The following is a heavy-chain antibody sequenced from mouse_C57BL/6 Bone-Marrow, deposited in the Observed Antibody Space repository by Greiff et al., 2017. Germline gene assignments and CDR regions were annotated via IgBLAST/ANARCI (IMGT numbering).Heavy chain of an antibody. Sequence: VMLVESGGGLVKPGGSLKLSCAASGFTFSSYTMSWVRQTPEKRLQWVAAISGGGGNTYYPDSVKGRFTISRDNDKNILYLQMSSLRSEDTALYYCSRQVTTVLATKYFDVWGTGTTVTDSS. J-gene: IGHJ1*03. D-gene: IGHD1-1*01. CDR2: ISGGGGNT. CDR1: GFTFSSYT. CDR3: SRQVTTVLATKYFDV. V-gene: IGHV5-9*01.